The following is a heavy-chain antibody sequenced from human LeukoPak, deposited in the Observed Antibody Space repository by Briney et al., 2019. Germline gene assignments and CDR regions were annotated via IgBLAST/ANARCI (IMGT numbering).Heavy chain of an antibody. D-gene: IGHD6-13*01. J-gene: IGHJ4*02. Sequence: ASVKVSCKASGYTFTGYYMHWVRQAPGQGLEWMGWINPNSGGTNYAQKFQGRVTMTRDTSISTAYMELSRPRSDDTAVYYCARPLNSSWFNPYYFDYWGQGTLVTVSS. V-gene: IGHV1-2*02. CDR1: GYTFTGYY. CDR3: ARPLNSSWFNPYYFDY. CDR2: INPNSGGT.